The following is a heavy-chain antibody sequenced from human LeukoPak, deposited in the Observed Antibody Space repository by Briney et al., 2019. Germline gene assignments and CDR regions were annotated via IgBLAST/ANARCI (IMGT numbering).Heavy chain of an antibody. Sequence: GASVQVSCKVSVCTLTELSLHWVRPAPGKGREWMGGFDPEDGETIYAQKFQGRVTMSEDISTDTAYMELSRLRSEDTAVYYGATDWTEGFGELFDYWGQGTLVTVSS. V-gene: IGHV1-24*01. CDR2: FDPEDGET. CDR1: VCTLTELS. CDR3: ATDWTEGFGELFDY. J-gene: IGHJ4*02. D-gene: IGHD3-10*01.